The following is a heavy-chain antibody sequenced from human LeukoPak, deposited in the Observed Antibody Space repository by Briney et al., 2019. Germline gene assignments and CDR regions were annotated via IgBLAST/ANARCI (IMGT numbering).Heavy chain of an antibody. CDR2: IYPGDSDI. Sequence: GESLKISCKGSGYSFTSYWIGWVRQMPGKGLEWMGVIYPGDSDIRYSPSFQGQVTISADKSISTAYLRWSSLKASDTAMYYCARPCTGSYFGGGYWGQGTLVTVSS. V-gene: IGHV5-51*01. CDR3: ARPCTGSYFGGGY. CDR1: GYSFTSYW. D-gene: IGHD1-26*01. J-gene: IGHJ4*02.